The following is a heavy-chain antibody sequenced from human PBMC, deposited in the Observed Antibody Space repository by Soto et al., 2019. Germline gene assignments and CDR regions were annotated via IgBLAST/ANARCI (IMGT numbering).Heavy chain of an antibody. CDR1: GGSFSGHF. CDR3: ERAWPLFDP. J-gene: IGHJ5*02. Sequence: QVQLQQWGAGLLKPSETLSLTCSVSGGSFSGHFWTWIRQPPGKGLEWIGEINHSGSTKYNPSLKSRVAISVDTSKNQCSLKLTSVTATDTAVYYCERAWPLFDPWGQGTLVTVSS. V-gene: IGHV4-34*02. D-gene: IGHD6-25*01. CDR2: INHSGST.